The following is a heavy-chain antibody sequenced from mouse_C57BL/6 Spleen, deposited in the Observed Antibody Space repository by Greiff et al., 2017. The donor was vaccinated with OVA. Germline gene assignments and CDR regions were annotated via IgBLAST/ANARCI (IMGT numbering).Heavy chain of an antibody. V-gene: IGHV1-55*01. J-gene: IGHJ2*01. CDR2: IYPGSGST. CDR3: ARRGGYFDY. Sequence: VKLQQSGAELVKPGASVKMSCKASGYTFTSYWITWVKQRPGQGLEWIGDIYPGSGSTNYNEKFKSKATLTVDTSSSTAYMQLSSLTSEDSAVYYCARRGGYFDYWGQGTTLTVSS. CDR1: GYTFTSYW.